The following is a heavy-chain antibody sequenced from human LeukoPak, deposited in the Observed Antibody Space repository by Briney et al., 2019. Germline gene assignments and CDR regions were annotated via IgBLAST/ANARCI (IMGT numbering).Heavy chain of an antibody. D-gene: IGHD2-21*01. CDR3: ARDTSWGGASSGYYFYYYMDV. V-gene: IGHV4-61*02. CDR1: GGSISSASVNSYY. J-gene: IGHJ6*03. CDR2: VYASWST. Sequence: SETLSLTCSVAGGSISSASVNSYYWAWIRQPAGKGLEWVGRVYASWSTNYNPSLKSRVTMSVDTSKNQFSLNLSSVTAADTALYYCARDTSWGGASSGYYFYYYMDVWGKGTTVTVSS.